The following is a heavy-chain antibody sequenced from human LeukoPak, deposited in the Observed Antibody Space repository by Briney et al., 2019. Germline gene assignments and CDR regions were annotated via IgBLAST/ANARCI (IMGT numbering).Heavy chain of an antibody. D-gene: IGHD6-19*01. CDR1: GGSVSSDSYY. V-gene: IGHV4-61*01. J-gene: IGHJ4*02. Sequence: SETLSLTCTVSGGSVSSDSYYWNWIRQPPGKGLEWIGYIYYSGSTNYNPSLKSRVTISVDTSKNQFSLKLSSVTAADTAVYFCARQLRGEAVAGHLQPFDYWGQGTLVTVSS. CDR3: ARQLRGEAVAGHLQPFDY. CDR2: IYYSGST.